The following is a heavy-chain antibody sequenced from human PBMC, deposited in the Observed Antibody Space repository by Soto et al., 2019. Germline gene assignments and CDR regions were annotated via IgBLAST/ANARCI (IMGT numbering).Heavy chain of an antibody. D-gene: IGHD2-21*01. Sequence: QVQLQESGPGLVKPSGTLSLTCAVSGASISSSSWWSWVRQSPQKGLEWIGEIQHIGSTNYNPSLRTRVTISLDKSRNQFSRKVTSVTAGDTVVDYCATTHCVVAQVVITPLTDWGQGNVVTVSS. J-gene: IGHJ4*02. CDR1: GASISSSSW. CDR2: IQHIGST. CDR3: ATTHCVVAQVVITPLTD. V-gene: IGHV4-4*02.